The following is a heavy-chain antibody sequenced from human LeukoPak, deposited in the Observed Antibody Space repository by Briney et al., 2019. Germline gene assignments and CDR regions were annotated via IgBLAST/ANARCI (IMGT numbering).Heavy chain of an antibody. Sequence: GGSLRLSCAASGFTVSSNYMSWVRQAPGKGLEWVSVIYSGGSTYYSDSVKSRFTISRDNSKNTLYLQMISLRAEDTAVYYCARGRDYGRNWPNWFDRWGQGTLVTVSS. D-gene: IGHD4-23*01. CDR1: GFTVSSNY. V-gene: IGHV3-66*01. CDR3: ARGRDYGRNWPNWFDR. CDR2: IYSGGST. J-gene: IGHJ5*02.